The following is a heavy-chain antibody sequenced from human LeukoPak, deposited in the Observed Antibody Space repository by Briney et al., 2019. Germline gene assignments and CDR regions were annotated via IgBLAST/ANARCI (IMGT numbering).Heavy chain of an antibody. CDR1: GFTFSNYA. J-gene: IGHJ4*02. V-gene: IGHV3-23*01. CDR2: ISGSGDST. CDR3: ARDSPPDY. Sequence: PGGSLRLSCAASGFTFSNYAMRWVRQAPGKGLEWVSGISGSGDSTYYADSVKGRFTISRDNSKNTLYLQMNSLRAEDTAVYYCARDSPPDYWGQGTLVTVSS.